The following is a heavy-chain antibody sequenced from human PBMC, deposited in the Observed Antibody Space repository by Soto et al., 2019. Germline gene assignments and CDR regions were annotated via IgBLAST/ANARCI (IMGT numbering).Heavy chain of an antibody. V-gene: IGHV4-30-4*01. CDR1: GASINSGDYY. CDR3: ATVPTYYYDGSGYANAFDV. Sequence: SETLSLTCTVSGASINSGDYYWSWIRQPPGKGLEWIGYIYYSGSIYHNPSLKSRVIISADMPKNQFSLKLSSVTAADTAVYYCATVPTYYYDGSGYANAFDVWGQGTMVTVSS. J-gene: IGHJ3*01. CDR2: IYYSGSI. D-gene: IGHD3-22*01.